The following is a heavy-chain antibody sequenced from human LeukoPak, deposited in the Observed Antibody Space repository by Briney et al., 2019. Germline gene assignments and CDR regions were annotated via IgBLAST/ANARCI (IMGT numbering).Heavy chain of an antibody. V-gene: IGHV3-7*01. Sequence: GGSLRLSCVASRFKFRNYWMSWVRQAPGKGLEWVANINEAGSEKYYADSVKGRFTISRDNAKNSLYLQMNRLRAEDTAVYYCATSTYYEVLTLDYWGQGTLVTVSS. CDR2: INEAGSEK. CDR1: RFKFRNYW. CDR3: ATSTYYEVLTLDY. D-gene: IGHD3-9*01. J-gene: IGHJ4*02.